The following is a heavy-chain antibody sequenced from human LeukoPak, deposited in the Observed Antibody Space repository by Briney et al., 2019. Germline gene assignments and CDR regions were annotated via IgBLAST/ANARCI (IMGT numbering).Heavy chain of an antibody. V-gene: IGHV3-74*01. CDR3: ASTRLRGYSYGDRLDY. J-gene: IGHJ4*02. CDR1: GFTFSSYW. Sequence: PGGSLRLSCAASGFTFSSYWMHWVRQAPGKGLVWVSRINSDGSSTSYADSVKGRFTISRDNAKNTLYLQMNSLRAEDTAVYYCASTRLRGYSYGDRLDYWGQGTLVTVSS. CDR2: INSDGSST. D-gene: IGHD5-18*01.